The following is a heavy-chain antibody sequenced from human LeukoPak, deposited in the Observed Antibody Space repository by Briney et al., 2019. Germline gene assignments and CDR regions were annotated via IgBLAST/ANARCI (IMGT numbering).Heavy chain of an antibody. Sequence: SGPTLVNPTQTLTLTCTFSGFSLSSSGVGVGWIRRPPGKALEWLALIYWDDDKRYSPSLKSGLTITKDTSKNQVVLTLTNMDPVDTGTYYCAHSGTVTSPHDAFDVWGQGTMVTVSS. D-gene: IGHD4-17*01. J-gene: IGHJ3*01. CDR2: IYWDDDK. CDR1: GFSLSSSGVG. CDR3: AHSGTVTSPHDAFDV. V-gene: IGHV2-5*02.